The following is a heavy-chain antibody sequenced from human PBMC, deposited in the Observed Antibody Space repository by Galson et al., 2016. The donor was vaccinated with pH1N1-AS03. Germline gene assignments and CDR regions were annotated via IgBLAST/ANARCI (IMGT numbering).Heavy chain of an antibody. CDR1: GGSISSYY. D-gene: IGHD4-17*01. V-gene: IGHV4-59*12. J-gene: IGHJ6*02. CDR2: IFYSGST. CDR3: AREKHTVTGEGMYYGMDV. Sequence: LSLTCTVSGGSISSYYWSWIRQPPGKGLEWIGYIFYSGSTNYNPSLKSRVTMSVDTSKNHFSLKLSSVTAADTAVYYCAREKHTVTGEGMYYGMDVWGQGTTVTVSS.